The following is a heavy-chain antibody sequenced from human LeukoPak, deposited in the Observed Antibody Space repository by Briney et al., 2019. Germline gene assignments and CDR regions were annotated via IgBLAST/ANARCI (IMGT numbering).Heavy chain of an antibody. CDR2: ISSSSIDI. CDR1: GFTFSGYN. CDR3: ARVGDSSSSYFAY. D-gene: IGHD3-22*01. J-gene: IGHJ4*02. Sequence: GGSLRLSCAASGFTFSGYNMNWVRQAPGKGREWVSSISSSSIDIFYADSVKGRFTISRDNAKNSLYLQMNSLRAEDTAVYYCARVGDSSSSYFAYWGRETVVPVSS. V-gene: IGHV3-21*01.